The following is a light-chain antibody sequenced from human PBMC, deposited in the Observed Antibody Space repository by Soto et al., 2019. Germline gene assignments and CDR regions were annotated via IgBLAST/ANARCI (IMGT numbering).Light chain of an antibody. J-gene: IGKJ1*01. CDR3: QQYSDYWT. Sequence: DIQMTQSPSTLSASGGDRVVSTCRASQSITTCLGWYQQKPGKAPKLLIYDASGLESGVPSRFSGSGSGTEFTLTIRSLQPKAFAAYYCQQYSDYWTFGQGTKVDIK. V-gene: IGKV1-5*01. CDR2: DAS. CDR1: QSITTC.